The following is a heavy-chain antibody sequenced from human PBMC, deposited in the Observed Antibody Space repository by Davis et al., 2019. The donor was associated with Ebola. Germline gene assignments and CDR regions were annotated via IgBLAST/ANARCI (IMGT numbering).Heavy chain of an antibody. CDR1: GGSFSGYY. D-gene: IGHD3-22*01. V-gene: IGHV4-34*01. CDR3: ARGSQTYYYDSSGYYSRNRYDY. CDR2: INHSGST. J-gene: IGHJ4*02. Sequence: SETLSLTCGVYGGSFSGYYWSWIRQPPGKGLEWIGEINHSGSTNYNPSLKSRVTISLDTSKNQFSLKLSSVTAADTAVYYCARGSQTYYYDSSGYYSRNRYDYWGQGTLVTVSS.